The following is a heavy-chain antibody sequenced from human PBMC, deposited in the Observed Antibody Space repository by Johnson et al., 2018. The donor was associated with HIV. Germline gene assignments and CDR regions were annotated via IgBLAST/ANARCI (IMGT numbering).Heavy chain of an antibody. CDR3: ARGIAVAGTLLDAFDI. Sequence: VQLVESGGGVVQPGVSLRLSCAASGFTFSSYGMHWVRQAPGKGLEWVAFIRYDGSNKYYADSVKGRFTISRDNSKNTLYLQMNSLRAEDTAVYYCARGIAVAGTLLDAFDIWGQGTMVTVSS. V-gene: IGHV3-30*02. J-gene: IGHJ3*02. D-gene: IGHD6-19*01. CDR1: GFTFSSYG. CDR2: IRYDGSNK.